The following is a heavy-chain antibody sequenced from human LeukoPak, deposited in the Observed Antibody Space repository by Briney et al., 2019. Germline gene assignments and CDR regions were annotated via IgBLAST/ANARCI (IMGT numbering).Heavy chain of an antibody. CDR3: ARGDIWFGELENAGWFDP. D-gene: IGHD3-10*01. Sequence: SETLSLTCTVSGGSISSYYWSWVRQPAGKGLEWIGRFYTSGTTNYNPSLKSRVTMSGDTSKNQFSLKLSSVTAADTAVYYCARGDIWFGELENAGWFDPWGQGTLVTVSS. CDR2: FYTSGTT. CDR1: GGSISSYY. J-gene: IGHJ5*02. V-gene: IGHV4-4*07.